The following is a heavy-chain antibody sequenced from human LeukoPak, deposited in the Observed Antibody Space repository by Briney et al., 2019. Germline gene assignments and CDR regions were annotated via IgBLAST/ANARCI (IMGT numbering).Heavy chain of an antibody. D-gene: IGHD6-19*01. Sequence: ASVKVSCKASGYTFTDYYMHWVRQAPGQGLEWMVWINPNSGGTNYAQKFQGRVTMTRDTSISTAYMELSRLTSDDTAVYYCARGVAGPYYYYYMDVWGRGTTVTVSS. V-gene: IGHV1-2*02. CDR1: GYTFTDYY. CDR2: INPNSGGT. CDR3: ARGVAGPYYYYYMDV. J-gene: IGHJ6*03.